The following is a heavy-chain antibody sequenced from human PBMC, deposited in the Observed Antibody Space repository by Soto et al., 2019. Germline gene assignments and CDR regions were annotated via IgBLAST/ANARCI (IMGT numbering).Heavy chain of an antibody. CDR2: LYWDDDK. J-gene: IGHJ4*02. V-gene: IGHV2-5*02. CDR3: AHRPRGYGYYFDY. Sequence: QITLKESGPTLVKPTQTLTLTCTFSGFSLSTRGVGVGWIRQPPGKALEWLALLYWDDDKGYSPSLKSRLTTTKDTSKTRVVLTVTTMNPVDTATYYCAHRPRGYGYYFDYGGQGTLVPVS. D-gene: IGHD5-18*01. CDR1: GFSLSTRGVG.